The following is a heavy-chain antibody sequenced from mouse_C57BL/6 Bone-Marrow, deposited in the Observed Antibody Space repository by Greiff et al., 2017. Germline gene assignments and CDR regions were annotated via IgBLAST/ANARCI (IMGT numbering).Heavy chain of an antibody. CDR2: IYPRSGNT. J-gene: IGHJ2*01. Sequence: QVQLQQSGAELARPGASVKLSCKASGYTFTSYGISWVKQRTGQGLEWIGEIYPRSGNTYYNEKFKGKDTLTADKSSSTAYMELRSLTSEDSAVYFCARWAHYGSSYDGYWGQGTTLTVSS. D-gene: IGHD1-1*01. V-gene: IGHV1-81*01. CDR1: GYTFTSYG. CDR3: ARWAHYGSSYDGY.